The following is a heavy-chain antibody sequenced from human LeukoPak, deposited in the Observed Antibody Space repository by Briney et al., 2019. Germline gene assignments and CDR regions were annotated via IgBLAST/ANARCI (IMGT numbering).Heavy chain of an antibody. V-gene: IGHV3-11*04. J-gene: IGHJ4*02. Sequence: PGGSLRLSCAASGFTFSDYYMSWIRQAPGKGLEWVSYISSSGSTIYYADSVKGRFTISRDNAKNSLYLQMNSLRAEDTAVYYCARDLTLRVPAKPLDYWGQGTLVTVSS. D-gene: IGHD2-2*01. CDR2: ISSSGSTI. CDR3: ARDLTLRVPAKPLDY. CDR1: GFTFSDYY.